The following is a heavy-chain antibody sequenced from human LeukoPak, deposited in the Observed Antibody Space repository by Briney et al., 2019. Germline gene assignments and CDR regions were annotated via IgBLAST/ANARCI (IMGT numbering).Heavy chain of an antibody. Sequence: PGGSLRLSCAASGLTFSSYWMHWVRQAPAKGLVWVSRINSDGSSTSYADSVKGRFTISRDNAKNTLYLQMNSLRAEDTAVYYCARDPAYCGGDCYFAYCGQGTLVTVSS. V-gene: IGHV3-74*01. J-gene: IGHJ4*02. CDR3: ARDPAYCGGDCYFAY. CDR1: GLTFSSYW. D-gene: IGHD2-21*02. CDR2: INSDGSST.